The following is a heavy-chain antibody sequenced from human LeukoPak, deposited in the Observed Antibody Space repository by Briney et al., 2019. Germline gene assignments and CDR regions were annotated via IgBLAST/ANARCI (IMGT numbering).Heavy chain of an antibody. J-gene: IGHJ1*01. V-gene: IGHV3-30*18. CDR2: ISYDGSYK. D-gene: IGHD4-17*01. Sequence: GRSLRLSCAASGFTFSTSGMHWVRQSPGKGLEWMALISYDGSYKDFADSVQGRFTISRDNSKNTLYLQMNSLRPEDTAVYYCAKEHATVKNFQHWGQGTLVTVSS. CDR1: GFTFSTSG. CDR3: AKEHATVKNFQH.